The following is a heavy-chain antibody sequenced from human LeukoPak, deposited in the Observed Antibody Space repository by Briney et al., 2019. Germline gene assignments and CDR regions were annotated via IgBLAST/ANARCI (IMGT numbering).Heavy chain of an antibody. J-gene: IGHJ4*02. CDR1: GFTFSSYA. Sequence: GGSLRLSCAASGFTFSSYAMHWVRQAPGKGLEWVAVISYDGSNKYYADSVKGRFTISRDNSKNTLYLQMNSLRAEDTAVYYCGAGDYGNYWGQGTLVTVSS. V-gene: IGHV3-30-3*01. CDR3: GAGDYGNY. D-gene: IGHD4-17*01. CDR2: ISYDGSNK.